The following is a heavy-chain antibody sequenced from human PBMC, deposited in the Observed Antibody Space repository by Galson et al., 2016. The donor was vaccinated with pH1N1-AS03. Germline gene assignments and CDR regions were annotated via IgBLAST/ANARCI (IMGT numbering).Heavy chain of an antibody. J-gene: IGHJ6*02. CDR1: SSGGYS. CDR3: TRSNSDYFYENGMDV. D-gene: IGHD2/OR15-2a*01. Sequence: SSGGYSWSWIRQPPGKAPEWLARIDWDNDRYYNKSLRSRLTISKDTSKDQVVLTMTDLDPVDTATYYCTRSNSDYFYENGMDVWGQGTTVTVSS. CDR2: IDWDNDR. V-gene: IGHV2-70*11.